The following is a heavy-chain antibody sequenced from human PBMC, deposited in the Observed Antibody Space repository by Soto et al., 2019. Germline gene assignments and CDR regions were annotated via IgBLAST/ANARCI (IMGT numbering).Heavy chain of an antibody. V-gene: IGHV3-30-3*01. CDR1: GFTFSSYA. CDR3: ARDLHYYDSSGYRFDY. CDR2: ISYDGSNK. J-gene: IGHJ4*02. Sequence: GGSLRLSCAASGFTFSSYAMHWVRQAPGKGLEWVAVISYDGSNKYYADSVKGRFTISRDNSKNTLYLQMNSLRAEDTAVYYCARDLHYYDSSGYRFDYWGQGTLVTVSS. D-gene: IGHD3-22*01.